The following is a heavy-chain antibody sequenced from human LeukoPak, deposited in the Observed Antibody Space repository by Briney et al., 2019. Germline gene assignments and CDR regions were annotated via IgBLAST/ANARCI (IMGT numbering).Heavy chain of an antibody. CDR3: ARDLGDHQCDY. CDR1: GFTLNIYA. Sequence: GTSLRLSCAVSGFTLNIYAVHWFRQAPGKGLEWVAVVSKSGRTAYADTVKDRLTLSRDISKTTVNLQMNSLTAEDTAVYHCARDLGDHQCDYWGQGTLVIVSS. D-gene: IGHD3-10*01. V-gene: IGHV3-30*03. J-gene: IGHJ4*02. CDR2: VSKSGRT.